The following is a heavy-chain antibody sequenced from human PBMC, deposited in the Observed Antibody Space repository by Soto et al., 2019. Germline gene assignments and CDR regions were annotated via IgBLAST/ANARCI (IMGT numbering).Heavy chain of an antibody. V-gene: IGHV4-4*02. D-gene: IGHD7-27*01. CDR1: GDSMTRSVW. Sequence: SETLSLTCAVSGDSMTRSVWWTWVRQPPGKGLEWIGEVFHTGNTNYNPSLKSRVTMSVDKSTNEFSLKVASVTAADTAIYYCARKAWVRFDYWGQGALVTVSS. J-gene: IGHJ4*02. CDR2: VFHTGNT. CDR3: ARKAWVRFDY.